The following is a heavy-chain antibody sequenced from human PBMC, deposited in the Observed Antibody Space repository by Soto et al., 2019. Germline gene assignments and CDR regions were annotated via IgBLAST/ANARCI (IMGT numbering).Heavy chain of an antibody. Sequence: VESGGGLVKPGGSLRLSCVFSGFTFSTYTMNWVRQAPGKGLEWVSSINGRSNYVYYADSVKGRFTISRDNAKNSLYLQMNRLRAEDTAIYYCAREDGVVGSSSAFDHWGLGPLVTVSS. D-gene: IGHD1-26*01. CDR3: AREDGVVGSSSAFDH. J-gene: IGHJ4*02. CDR1: GFTFSTYT. CDR2: INGRSNYV. V-gene: IGHV3-21*01.